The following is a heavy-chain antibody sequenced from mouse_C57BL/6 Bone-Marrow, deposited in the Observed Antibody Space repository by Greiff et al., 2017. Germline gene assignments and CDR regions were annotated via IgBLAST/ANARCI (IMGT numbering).Heavy chain of an antibody. V-gene: IGHV1-50*01. CDR2: IDPSDSYT. Sequence: QVQLQQPGAELVKPGASVKLSCKASGYTFTSYWMQWVKQRPGQGLEWIGEIDPSDSYTNYNQKFKGKATVTVDTSSSTAYMQLSSLTSEDSAVYYCAREVFDYWGQGTTLTVSS. CDR3: AREVFDY. CDR1: GYTFTSYW. J-gene: IGHJ2*01.